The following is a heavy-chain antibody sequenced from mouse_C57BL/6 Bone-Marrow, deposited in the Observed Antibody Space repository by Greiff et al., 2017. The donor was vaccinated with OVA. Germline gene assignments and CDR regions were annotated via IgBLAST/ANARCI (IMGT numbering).Heavy chain of an antibody. Sequence: EVKLVESGGDLVKPGGSLKLSCAASGFTFSSYGMSWVRQTPDKRLEWVATISSGGSYTYYPDSVKGRFTISRDNAKNTLYLQMSSLKSEDTAMYYCARRGYDRAMDYWGQGTSVTVSS. V-gene: IGHV5-6*02. CDR1: GFTFSSYG. CDR2: ISSGGSYT. CDR3: ARRGYDRAMDY. D-gene: IGHD2-2*01. J-gene: IGHJ4*01.